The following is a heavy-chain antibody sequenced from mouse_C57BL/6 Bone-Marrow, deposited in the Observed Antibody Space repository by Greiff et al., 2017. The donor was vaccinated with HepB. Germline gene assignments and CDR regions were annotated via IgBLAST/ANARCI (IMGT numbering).Heavy chain of an antibody. CDR2: INPNYGTT. J-gene: IGHJ4*01. CDR3: ARELLRFMDY. Sequence: VQLQQSGPELVKPGASVKISCKASGYSFTDYNMNWVKQSNGKSLEWIGVINPNYGTTSYNQKFKGKATLTADKSSSTAYMQFSSLTSEDSAIYYCARELLRFMDYWGQGTSVTVSS. CDR1: GYSFTDYN. D-gene: IGHD1-1*01. V-gene: IGHV1-39*01.